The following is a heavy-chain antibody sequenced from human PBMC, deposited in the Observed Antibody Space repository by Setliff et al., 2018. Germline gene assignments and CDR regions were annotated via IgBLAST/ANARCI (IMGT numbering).Heavy chain of an antibody. CDR2: ISAYNGNT. Sequence: PGESLKISCKGSGYSFTNYWIAWVRQMPGKGLEWMGWISAYNGNTNYAQKLQGRVTMTTDTSTSTAYMELRSLRSDDTAVYYCARDLYSSGWYGIDYYYYYGMDVWGQGTTVTVSS. CDR3: ARDLYSSGWYGIDYYYYYGMDV. D-gene: IGHD6-19*01. J-gene: IGHJ6*02. V-gene: IGHV1-18*04. CDR1: GYSFTNYW.